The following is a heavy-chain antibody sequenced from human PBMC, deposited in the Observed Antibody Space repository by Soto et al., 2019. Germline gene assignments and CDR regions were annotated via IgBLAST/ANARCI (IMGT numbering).Heavy chain of an antibody. Sequence: PGGSLRLSCSVSGFLLSYYAMRWVRQAPGKGLEYVSAISSNGDNTYYADSVKGRFIISRDISKNTLYLQMSSLRAEDTAVYSCVRSTGSLDSWGQGTLVTVSS. D-gene: IGHD1-26*01. CDR1: GFLLSYYA. CDR3: VRSTGSLDS. V-gene: IGHV3-64D*06. CDR2: ISSNGDNT. J-gene: IGHJ4*02.